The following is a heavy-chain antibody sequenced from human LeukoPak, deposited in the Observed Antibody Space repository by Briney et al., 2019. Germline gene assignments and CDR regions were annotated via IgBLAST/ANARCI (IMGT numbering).Heavy chain of an antibody. CDR1: GFTFVDYA. V-gene: IGHV3-43*02. CDR3: AKDGQPVGGNDTNYFDY. CDR2: ISGDGRTK. D-gene: IGHD5-12*01. Sequence: PGGSLRLSCAASGFTFVDYAIHWVRQAPGKGLEWVSLISGDGRTKYYADSVRGRFTISRDNSKKSLFLQMNSLRTKDTAMYYCAKDGQPVGGNDTNYFDYCGQGTLVAVSS. J-gene: IGHJ4*02.